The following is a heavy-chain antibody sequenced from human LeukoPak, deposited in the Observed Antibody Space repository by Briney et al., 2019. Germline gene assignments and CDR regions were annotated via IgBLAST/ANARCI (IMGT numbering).Heavy chain of an antibody. CDR1: GYSISGGYY. J-gene: IGHJ6*03. CDR2: IYHSGST. Sequence: SETLSLTCTVSGYSISGGYYWGWIRQPPGKGLEWIGSIYHSGSTYYNPSLKSRVTISVDTSKNQFSLKLSSVTAADTAVYYCARDDYYYYCYMDVWGKGTTVTVSS. CDR3: ARDDYYYYCYMDV. V-gene: IGHV4-38-2*02.